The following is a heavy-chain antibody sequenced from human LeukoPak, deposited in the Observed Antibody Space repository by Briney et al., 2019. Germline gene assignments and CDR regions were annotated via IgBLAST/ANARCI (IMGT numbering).Heavy chain of an antibody. J-gene: IGHJ4*02. CDR2: IDPDGSST. CDR3: ASEDYSNYAPYFDY. D-gene: IGHD4-4*01. Sequence: PGGSLRLSCEASGFTFSQYWMHWVRQAPGKGLVWVSRIDPDGSSTNYADSVKGRFTISRDNAKNTLYLQLNSLRAEDTAVYYCASEDYSNYAPYFDYWGQGTLVTVSS. CDR1: GFTFSQYW. V-gene: IGHV3-74*01.